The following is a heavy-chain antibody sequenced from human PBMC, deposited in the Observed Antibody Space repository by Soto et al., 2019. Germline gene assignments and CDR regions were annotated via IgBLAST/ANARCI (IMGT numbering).Heavy chain of an antibody. CDR3: ARDFNEDIVVVPAALIAAKNPKMRNWFDP. CDR1: GGTFSSYA. J-gene: IGHJ5*02. CDR2: IIPIFGTA. D-gene: IGHD2-2*01. Sequence: ASVKVSCKASGGTFSSYAISWVRQAPGQGLEWMGGIIPIFGTANYAQKFQGRVTITADESTSTAYMELSSLRSEDTAVYYCARDFNEDIVVVPAALIAAKNPKMRNWFDPWGQGTLVTVSS. V-gene: IGHV1-69*13.